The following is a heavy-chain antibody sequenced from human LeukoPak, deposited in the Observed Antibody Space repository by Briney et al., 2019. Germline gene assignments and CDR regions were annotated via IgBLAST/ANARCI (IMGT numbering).Heavy chain of an antibody. J-gene: IGHJ4*02. CDR2: ITGSSSSI. V-gene: IGHV3-48*01. D-gene: IGHD6-13*01. CDR3: ATAGTPDY. Sequence: GGSLRLSCAASGFSFSRYNMNWVRQAPGKGLEWVAYITGSSSSIYYADSVKGRFTISRENAKNSLYLQMNSLRAEDTAVYYCATAGTPDYWGQGTLVTVSS. CDR1: GFSFSRYN.